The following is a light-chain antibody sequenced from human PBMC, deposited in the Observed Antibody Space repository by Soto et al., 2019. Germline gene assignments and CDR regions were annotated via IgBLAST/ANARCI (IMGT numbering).Light chain of an antibody. J-gene: IGKJ1*01. CDR3: QHYNSYPWT. CDR2: HAS. Sequence: DIPMTQSPSTLSASIGDRVTITCRASQTINNWLAWYQQKTGKAPNLLIYHASNLETGVPSRFSGSAFGTKFTLTVSSLQPDDFAAYYCQHYNSYPWTFGQGTKVEIK. V-gene: IGKV1-5*01. CDR1: QTINNW.